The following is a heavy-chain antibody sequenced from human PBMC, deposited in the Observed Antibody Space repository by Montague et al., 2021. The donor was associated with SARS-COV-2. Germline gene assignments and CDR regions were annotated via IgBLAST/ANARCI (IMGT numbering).Heavy chain of an antibody. CDR2: ISDAGSIT. D-gene: IGHD4-23*01. J-gene: IGHJ4*02. CDR1: GFPFRSYA. V-gene: IGHV3-23*01. CDR3: AIGRWITPLNYFDY. Sequence: SRSLSLSASGFPFRSYAMTWVRQAPGKGLEWVSAISDAGSITSYADSVKGRFTVSRDDSKNTLYLQINSLGAEDTAVYYCAIGRWITPLNYFDYWGQGALVTVSS.